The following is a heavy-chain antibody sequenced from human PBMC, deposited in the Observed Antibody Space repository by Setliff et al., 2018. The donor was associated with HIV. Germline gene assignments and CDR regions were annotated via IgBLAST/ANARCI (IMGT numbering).Heavy chain of an antibody. CDR2: ISVHNDNS. D-gene: IGHD2-8*02. CDR3: ARDVGYCTATSCQTGFDY. J-gene: IGHJ4*02. Sequence: GASLKVSCKASTNTFLNYGISWVRQAPGQGPEWMGWISVHNDNSNYAQRFRDRATMTTDIPTSTAYMELRGLRSDDTAVYYCARDVGYCTATSCQTGFDYWGQGTLVTVSS. V-gene: IGHV1-18*01. CDR1: TNTFLNYG.